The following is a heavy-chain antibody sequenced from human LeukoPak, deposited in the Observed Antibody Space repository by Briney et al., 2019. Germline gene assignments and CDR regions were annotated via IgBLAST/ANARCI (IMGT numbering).Heavy chain of an antibody. V-gene: IGHV1-69*05. J-gene: IGHJ6*03. CDR2: IIPIFGTA. D-gene: IGHD6-13*01. CDR3: ARDGQQQIDYYMDV. CDR1: GGTFSSYA. Sequence: ASVKVSCKASGGTFSSYAISWVRQAPGQGREWMGGIIPIFGTANYAQKFQGRVTITTDESTSTAYMELRSLRSGDTAEYYCARDGQQQIDYYMDVWGKGTTVTVSS.